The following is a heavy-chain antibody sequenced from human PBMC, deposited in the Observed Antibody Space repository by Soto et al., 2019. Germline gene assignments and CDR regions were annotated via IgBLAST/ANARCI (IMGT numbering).Heavy chain of an antibody. V-gene: IGHV1-69*01. D-gene: IGHD7-27*01. Sequence: QVQLVQSGAEVKKPGSSVKVSRKASGGTFSSYAISWVRQAPGQGLEWMGGIIPIFGTANYAQKFQGRVTITADESTSTAYMELSSLRSEDTAVYYCARRKGITGVTPYYYGMDVWGQGTTVTVSS. J-gene: IGHJ6*02. CDR3: ARRKGITGVTPYYYGMDV. CDR1: GGTFSSYA. CDR2: IIPIFGTA.